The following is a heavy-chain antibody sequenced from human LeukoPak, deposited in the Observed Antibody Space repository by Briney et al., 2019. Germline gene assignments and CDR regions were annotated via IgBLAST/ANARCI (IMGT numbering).Heavy chain of an antibody. CDR1: GFSYSNYW. Sequence: PGGSLRLSCAVSGFSYSNYWMSWFHQAPGKELEWLANIKQDGSEKLYVASVKGRFTISRDNAKNSLYLQMNSLKTEDTAVYYCTTLPPAAMVRGVTADYWGQGTLVTVSS. V-gene: IGHV3-7*03. D-gene: IGHD3-10*01. J-gene: IGHJ4*02. CDR2: IKQDGSEK. CDR3: TTLPPAAMVRGVTADY.